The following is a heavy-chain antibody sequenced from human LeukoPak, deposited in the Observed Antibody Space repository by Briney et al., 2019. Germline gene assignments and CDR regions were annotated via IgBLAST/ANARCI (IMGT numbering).Heavy chain of an antibody. Sequence: GGSLRLSCAASGFTVSSNYMSWVRQAPGKGLEWVADIKHDGSEKQDGSEKNYVDSVKGRFTISRDNAKNSLYLQMNSLRAEDTAVYYCARSGRGVDSFYFYMDVWGKGTTVTVPS. V-gene: IGHV3-7*01. J-gene: IGHJ6*03. CDR3: ARSGRGVDSFYFYMDV. D-gene: IGHD3-10*01. CDR1: GFTVSSNY. CDR2: IKHDGSEKQDGSEK.